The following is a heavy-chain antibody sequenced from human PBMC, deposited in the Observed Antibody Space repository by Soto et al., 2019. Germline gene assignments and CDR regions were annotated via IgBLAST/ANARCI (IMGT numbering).Heavy chain of an antibody. D-gene: IGHD3-10*01. CDR3: AREGYYYGSGSQTFDY. J-gene: IGHJ4*02. CDR1: GGSFSGYY. CDR2: IDQSGIT. V-gene: IGHV4-34*01. Sequence: PSETLSLTCAVYGGSFSGYYWGWIRHPPGKGLEWIGEIDQSGITNYNPSLKSRVTISVDTSKNQFSLKLSSVTAADTAVYYCAREGYYYGSGSQTFDYWGQGTLVTVSS.